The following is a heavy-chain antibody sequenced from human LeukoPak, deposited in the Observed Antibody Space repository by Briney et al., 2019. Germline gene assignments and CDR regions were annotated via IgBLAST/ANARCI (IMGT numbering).Heavy chain of an antibody. CDR3: ARSLRDAFDI. J-gene: IGHJ3*02. V-gene: IGHV3-21*06. Sequence: GGSLRLSCAASGFTFSSYAMSWVRQAPGKGLEWVSSLSGTGRYIYYADLMKGRVTISRDNAKNSLYLQMNSQRAEDTAVYYCARSLRDAFDIWGQGTMVTVSS. CDR1: GFTFSSYA. CDR2: LSGTGRYI.